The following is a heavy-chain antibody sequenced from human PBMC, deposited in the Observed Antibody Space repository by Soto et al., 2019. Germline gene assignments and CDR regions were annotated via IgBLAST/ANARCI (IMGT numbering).Heavy chain of an antibody. CDR3: ARVGSTGRVY. Sequence: EVQLVESGGGLVQPGGSLRLSCAASGFTFSGYWMHWVHQAPGKGLLWVSRINTDGSSTTYADSVKGRFTVSRDNAKNTLYLQVNSLKAEDTAVYYCARVGSTGRVYWGRGTLVTVSS. D-gene: IGHD6-13*01. CDR1: GFTFSGYW. V-gene: IGHV3-74*03. J-gene: IGHJ4*02. CDR2: INTDGSST.